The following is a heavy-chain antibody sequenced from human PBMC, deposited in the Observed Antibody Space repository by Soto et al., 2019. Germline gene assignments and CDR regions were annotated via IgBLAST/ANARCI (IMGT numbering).Heavy chain of an antibody. V-gene: IGHV3-7*04. CDR1: GFSFTTSW. CDR2: IKRDGSKK. CDR3: ARDLSPYFSDTPFDVFDI. J-gene: IGHJ3*02. D-gene: IGHD1-26*01. Sequence: EVQLVESGGGLVQPGGSLRLSCVASGFSFTTSWMTWVRQAPGKGLEWVANIKRDGSKKNYLDSVKGGFTISRDNAENSLYLQLNMLRVEDTAVYYCARDLSPYFSDTPFDVFDIWGQATVVAVSS.